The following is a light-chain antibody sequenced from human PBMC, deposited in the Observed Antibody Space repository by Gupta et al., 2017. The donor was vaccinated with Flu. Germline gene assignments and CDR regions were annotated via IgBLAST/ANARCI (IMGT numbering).Light chain of an antibody. J-gene: IGLJ2*01. CDR1: SPNFGARYD. CDR3: QYFDTRLSVI. CDR2: ENT. V-gene: IGLV1-40*01. Sequence: QPGLPQPPPVSGAPGQRVTISCTGSSPNFGARYDVHWYQHLPGTAPQLLIYENTNRPSGVPDRFAGSKSGTSATLAIAGLQAEDEADYYCQYFDTRLSVIFGGGTRLTVL.